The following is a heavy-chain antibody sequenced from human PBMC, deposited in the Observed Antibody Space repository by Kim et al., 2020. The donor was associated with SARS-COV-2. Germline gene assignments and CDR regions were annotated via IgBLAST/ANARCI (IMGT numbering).Heavy chain of an antibody. CDR2: IRSKANSYAT. Sequence: GGSLRLSCAASGFTFSDSAMHWVRQASGKGLEWVGRIRSKANSYATAYAASGKGRFTISRDDSKNTAYLQMHSLKTEYTAGYYCTRGPGTTTAFWDAFDIWGQGTMVTVSS. D-gene: IGHD1-1*01. J-gene: IGHJ3*02. CDR3: TRGPGTTTAFWDAFDI. CDR1: GFTFSDSA. V-gene: IGHV3-73*01.